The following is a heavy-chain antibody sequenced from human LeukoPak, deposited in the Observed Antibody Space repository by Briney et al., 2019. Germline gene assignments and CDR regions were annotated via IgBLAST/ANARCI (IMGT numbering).Heavy chain of an antibody. J-gene: IGHJ5*02. CDR2: INHSGST. CDR3: ARVGRRGYRVNNWFDP. Sequence: SETLSLTCAVYGGSFSGYYWSWIRQPPGKGLEWIGEINHSGSTNYNPSLKSRVTISVDTSKNQFSLKLSSVTAADTAVCYCARVGRRGYRVNNWFDPWGQGTLVTVSS. CDR1: GGSFSGYY. D-gene: IGHD5-18*01. V-gene: IGHV4-34*01.